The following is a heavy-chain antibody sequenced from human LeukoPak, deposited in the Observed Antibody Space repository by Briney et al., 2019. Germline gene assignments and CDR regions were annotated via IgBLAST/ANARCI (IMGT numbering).Heavy chain of an antibody. CDR1: GFTVSSNY. J-gene: IGHJ5*02. Sequence: GGSLRLSCAASGFTVSSNYMSWVRQAPGKGLEWVSVIYSGGSTYYADSVKGRFTISRDNSKNTLYLQMNSLRAEDTAVYYCARGPYNWNSGWFDPWGQGTLVTVSS. V-gene: IGHV3-66*01. D-gene: IGHD1-7*01. CDR2: IYSGGST. CDR3: ARGPYNWNSGWFDP.